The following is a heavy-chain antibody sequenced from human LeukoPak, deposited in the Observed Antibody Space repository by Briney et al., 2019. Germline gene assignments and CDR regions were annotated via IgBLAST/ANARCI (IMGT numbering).Heavy chain of an antibody. CDR2: ISGSTTTK. J-gene: IGHJ4*02. Sequence: PGGSLRLSCAASGFTLSSFSMNWVRQAPGKGLEWVSYISGSTTTKYYADSAKGRFTISRDNAKNSLYLQMNSLRDEDTAVYYCARDGYSSSWPYYFDYWGQGTLVTVSS. CDR1: GFTLSSFS. D-gene: IGHD6-13*01. V-gene: IGHV3-48*02. CDR3: ARDGYSSSWPYYFDY.